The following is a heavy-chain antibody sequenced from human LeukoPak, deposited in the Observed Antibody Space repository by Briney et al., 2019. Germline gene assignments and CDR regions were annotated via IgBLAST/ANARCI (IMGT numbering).Heavy chain of an antibody. J-gene: IGHJ3*02. CDR3: ARDLDFWSGDDAFDI. Sequence: SETLSLTCTVSGGSISSSSYYWGWIRQPPGKGLEWIGSIYYSGSTYYNPSLKSRVTISVDTSKNQFSLKLSSVTAADTAVYYCARDLDFWSGDDAFDIWGQGTMVTVSS. CDR1: GGSISSSSYY. V-gene: IGHV4-39*02. D-gene: IGHD3-3*01. CDR2: IYYSGST.